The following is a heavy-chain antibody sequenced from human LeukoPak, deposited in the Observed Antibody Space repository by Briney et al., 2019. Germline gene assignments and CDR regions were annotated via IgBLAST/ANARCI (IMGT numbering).Heavy chain of an antibody. D-gene: IGHD6-19*01. CDR2: ISAYNGNT. CDR1: GYTFTSYD. CDR3: ARYIAVAGTAVY. Sequence: ASVKVSCKASGYTFTSYDINWVRQATGQGLEWMGWISAYNGNTNYAQKLQGRVTMTTDTSTSTAYMELRSLRSDDTAVYYCARYIAVAGTAVYWGQGTLVTVSS. J-gene: IGHJ4*02. V-gene: IGHV1-18*01.